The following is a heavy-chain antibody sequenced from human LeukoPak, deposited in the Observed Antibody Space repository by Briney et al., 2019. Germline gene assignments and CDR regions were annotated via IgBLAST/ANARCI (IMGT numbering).Heavy chain of an antibody. D-gene: IGHD3-22*01. Sequence: SVTVSCTASGGTFSSYAISWVRQAPGQGLEWMGGIIPIFGTANYAQKFQGRVTITADESTSTAYMELSSLRSEDTAVYYCASQYYYDSSGQGYYYGMDVWGQGTTVTVSS. CDR2: IIPIFGTA. CDR1: GGTFSSYA. CDR3: ASQYYYDSSGQGYYYGMDV. V-gene: IGHV1-69*13. J-gene: IGHJ6*02.